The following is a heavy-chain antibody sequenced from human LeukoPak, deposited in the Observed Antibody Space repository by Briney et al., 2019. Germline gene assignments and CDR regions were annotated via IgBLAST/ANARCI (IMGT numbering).Heavy chain of an antibody. Sequence: SETLSLTCTVSGASISSYWWTWIRQPPGKGLEWLGYIYNSGSTRYNPSLKSRVTISVDTSKNQFSLNLTSVTAADTAVYYCAREKDSIVSTARMDVWGRGTTVTVS. CDR1: GASISSYW. CDR2: IYNSGST. CDR3: AREKDSIVSTARMDV. J-gene: IGHJ6*03. D-gene: IGHD5/OR15-5a*01. V-gene: IGHV4-59*01.